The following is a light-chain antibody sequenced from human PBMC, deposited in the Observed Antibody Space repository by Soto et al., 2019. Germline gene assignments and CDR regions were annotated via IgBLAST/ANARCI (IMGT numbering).Light chain of an antibody. CDR3: SSYTSSRTWV. CDR2: EVS. CDR1: SSDVGGFDY. Sequence: QSVLTQPASASGSPGQSITISCTGTSSDVGGFDYVSWYQQHPGKAPKLMIYEVSNRPSGVSNRFSGSKSGNTASLTISGLQAEDEADYYCSSYTSSRTWVFGGGTKLTVL. V-gene: IGLV2-14*01. J-gene: IGLJ3*02.